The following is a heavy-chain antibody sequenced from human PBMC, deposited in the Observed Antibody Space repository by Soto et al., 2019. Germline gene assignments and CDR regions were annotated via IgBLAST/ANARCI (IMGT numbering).Heavy chain of an antibody. D-gene: IGHD3-10*01. Sequence: GESLKISCKGSGYSFTNYWIAWVRQMPGKGLEWMGIIYPGDSDTRYSPSFQGQVTISADKSISTAYLQWRSLRASDTAMYYCARPRSGSYRLDYYGMDVWGQGTTVTVSS. CDR1: GYSFTNYW. V-gene: IGHV5-51*01. CDR2: IYPGDSDT. J-gene: IGHJ6*02. CDR3: ARPRSGSYRLDYYGMDV.